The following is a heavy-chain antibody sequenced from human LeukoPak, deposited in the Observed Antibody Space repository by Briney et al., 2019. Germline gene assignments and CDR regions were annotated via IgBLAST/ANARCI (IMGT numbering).Heavy chain of an antibody. CDR2: IYTSGST. V-gene: IGHV4-4*07. Sequence: SETLSLTCTVSGGSISSYYWSWIRQPAGKGLEWIGRIYTSGSTNYNPSLKSRVTMSVDTSKNQFSLKLSSVTAADTAVYYCARAVERYNFWSGYYRTDYYYYMDVWGKGTTVTVSS. D-gene: IGHD3-3*01. J-gene: IGHJ6*03. CDR3: ARAVERYNFWSGYYRTDYYYYMDV. CDR1: GGSISSYY.